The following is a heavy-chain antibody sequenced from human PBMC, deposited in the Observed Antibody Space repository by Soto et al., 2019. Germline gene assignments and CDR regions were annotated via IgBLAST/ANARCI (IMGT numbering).Heavy chain of an antibody. CDR3: AMDYGDRPEYFKH. Sequence: QVQLVQSGPDLKRPGASMKVSCKASGYTFTSYGISWVRQAPGQGLEWMAWISPLKGRTQYSRKAQGRVTLSTDTSANTAYMEMTTLRVDDTAVYYCAMDYGDRPEYFKHWGQGTLGTVS. V-gene: IGHV1-18*04. CDR1: GYTFTSYG. J-gene: IGHJ1*01. D-gene: IGHD4-17*01. CDR2: ISPLKGRT.